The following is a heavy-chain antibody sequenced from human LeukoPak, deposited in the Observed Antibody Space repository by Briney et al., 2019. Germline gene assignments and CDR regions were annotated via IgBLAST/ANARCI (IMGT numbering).Heavy chain of an antibody. V-gene: IGHV1-69*05. CDR3: ARGERHDIFRDAFDI. J-gene: IGHJ3*02. CDR2: IIPIFGTA. D-gene: IGHD1-1*01. CDR1: GGTFSSYA. Sequence: SVKVSCKASGGTFSSYAISWVRQAPGQGLEWMGGIIPIFGTANYAQKFQGRVTITTDESTSTAYMELSSLRSEDTAVYYCARGERHDIFRDAFDIWGQGTMVTVSS.